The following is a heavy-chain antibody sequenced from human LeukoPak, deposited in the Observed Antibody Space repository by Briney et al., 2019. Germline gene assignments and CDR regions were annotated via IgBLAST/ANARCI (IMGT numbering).Heavy chain of an antibody. CDR2: IIPILGIA. V-gene: IGHV1-69*04. Sequence: SVKVSCKASGGTFSSYAISWVRQAPGQGLEWMGRIIPILGIANYAQKFQGRVTITADKSTSTAYMELSSLRSEDTAVYYCARHVDYYDSSGYYPDYWGQGTLVTVSS. CDR1: GGTFSSYA. J-gene: IGHJ4*02. CDR3: ARHVDYYDSSGYYPDY. D-gene: IGHD3-22*01.